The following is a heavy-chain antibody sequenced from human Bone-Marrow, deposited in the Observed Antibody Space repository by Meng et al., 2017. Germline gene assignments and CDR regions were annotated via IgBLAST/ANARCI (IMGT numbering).Heavy chain of an antibody. CDR3: ARDPSGLLWFGELLAYYYYYGMDV. Sequence: ASVKVSCKASGYTFTGYYMHWVRQAPGQGLEWMGRINPNSGGTNYAQKFQGRVTMTRDTSISTAYMELSRLRSDDTAVYYCARDPSGLLWFGELLAYYYYYGMDVWGQGTTVTVSS. CDR2: INPNSGGT. D-gene: IGHD3-10*01. J-gene: IGHJ6*02. CDR1: GYTFTGYY. V-gene: IGHV1-2*06.